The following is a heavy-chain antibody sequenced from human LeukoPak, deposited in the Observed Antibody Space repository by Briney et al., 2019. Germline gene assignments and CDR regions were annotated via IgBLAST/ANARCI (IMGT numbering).Heavy chain of an antibody. D-gene: IGHD5-18*01. CDR3: ANSGYSYGRTFDY. J-gene: IGHJ4*02. Sequence: ASVKISCKVSGYTFTDYYMHWVQQAPGKGLEWMGLVDPEDGETIYAEKFQGRVTITADTSTDTAYMELSRLRSEDTAVYYCANSGYSYGRTFDYWGQGTLVTVSS. V-gene: IGHV1-69-2*01. CDR1: GYTFTDYY. CDR2: VDPEDGET.